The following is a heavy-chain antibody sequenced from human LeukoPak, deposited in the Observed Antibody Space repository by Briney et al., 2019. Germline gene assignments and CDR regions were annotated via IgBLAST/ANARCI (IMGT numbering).Heavy chain of an antibody. CDR2: IWYDGSNK. CDR1: GFTFSSYG. D-gene: IGHD3-10*01. CDR3: ARGGAYMVRGDTLDY. Sequence: GRSLRLSCAASGFTFSSYGMHWVRQAPGKGLEWVAVIWYDGSNKYYADSVKGRFTISRDNSKNTLYLQMNSLRAEDTAVYYCARGGAYMVRGDTLDYWGQGTLVTVSS. J-gene: IGHJ4*02. V-gene: IGHV3-33*01.